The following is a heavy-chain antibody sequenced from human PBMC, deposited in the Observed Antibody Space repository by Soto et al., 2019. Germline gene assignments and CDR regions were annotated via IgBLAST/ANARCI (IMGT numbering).Heavy chain of an antibody. J-gene: IGHJ4*02. CDR3: ARAPAYGSGSSDIDY. Sequence: QVQLVESGGGVGQPGRSLRLSCAASGFTLSSYGMHWVRQAPGKGLEWVAVIWYDGSNKYYADSVKGRFTISRDNSKNTLNLQINSLRAEDTAVYYCARAPAYGSGSSDIDYWGQGTLVTVSS. CDR1: GFTLSSYG. V-gene: IGHV3-33*01. CDR2: IWYDGSNK. D-gene: IGHD3-10*01.